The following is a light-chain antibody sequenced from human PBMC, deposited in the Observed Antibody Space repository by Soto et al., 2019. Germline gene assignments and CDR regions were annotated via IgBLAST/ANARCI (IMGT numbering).Light chain of an antibody. V-gene: IGKV3-15*01. CDR3: QQYGSSST. J-gene: IGKJ1*01. CDR2: GAS. Sequence: EIVMTQSPATLSVSPGERATLSCRASQSVSSNLAWYQQKPGQAPRLLIFGASTRATGIPARFSGSGSGTEFTLTISGLQSEDFAVYYCQQYGSSSTFGQGTKVEIK. CDR1: QSVSSN.